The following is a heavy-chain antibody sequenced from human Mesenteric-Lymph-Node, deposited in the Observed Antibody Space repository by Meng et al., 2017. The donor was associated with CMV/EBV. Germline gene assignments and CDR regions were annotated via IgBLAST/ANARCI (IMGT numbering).Heavy chain of an antibody. Sequence: GESLKISCAASGFTFSTYSMNWLRQTPGKGLELVAAIHTRSSPTLYSDTVKGRFTISRDDARNSLSLEMNSLSDEDTAVYYCARDRLEGYYSGPGFWGQGTLVTVSS. CDR2: IHTRSSPT. J-gene: IGHJ4*02. D-gene: IGHD2/OR15-2a*01. CDR3: ARDRLEGYYSGPGF. CDR1: GFTFSTYS. V-gene: IGHV3-21*01.